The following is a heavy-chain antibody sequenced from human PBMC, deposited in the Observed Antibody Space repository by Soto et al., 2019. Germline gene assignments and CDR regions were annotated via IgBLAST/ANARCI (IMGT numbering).Heavy chain of an antibody. D-gene: IGHD3-22*01. CDR1: GFTFSTYA. Sequence: PGGSLRLSCAASGFTFSTYAMSWVRQAPGKGLEWVSAISGSGGSAYYADSVKGRFTISRDSPKNTLYLQMNSLRAEDTAVYYCSKDSSGYYGVFDYWGQGTLVTVSS. CDR2: ISGSGGSA. J-gene: IGHJ4*02. CDR3: SKDSSGYYGVFDY. V-gene: IGHV3-23*01.